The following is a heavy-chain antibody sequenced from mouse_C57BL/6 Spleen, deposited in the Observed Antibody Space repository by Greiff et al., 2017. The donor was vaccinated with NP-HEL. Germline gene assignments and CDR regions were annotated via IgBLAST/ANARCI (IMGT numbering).Heavy chain of an antibody. D-gene: IGHD2-2*01. CDR2: IYPRSGNT. Sequence: VQLQQPGAELARPGASVKLSCKASGYTFTSYGISWVKQRPGQGLEWIGEIYPRSGNTYYNEKFKGKATLTADKSSSTAYMELRSLTSEDSAVDVCARGRSSTRVTKWYFDVWGTGTTVTVSS. J-gene: IGHJ1*03. CDR3: ARGRSSTRVTKWYFDV. V-gene: IGHV1-81*01. CDR1: GYTFTSYG.